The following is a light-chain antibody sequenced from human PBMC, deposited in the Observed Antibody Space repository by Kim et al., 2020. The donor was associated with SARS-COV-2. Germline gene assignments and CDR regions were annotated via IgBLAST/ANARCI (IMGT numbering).Light chain of an antibody. J-gene: IGLJ2*01. CDR1: SNNVGNQG. Sequence: QTATLTCTGNSNNVGNQGASWLQQHQGHPPKLVSYRNNNRPSGISERISASRSGNTASLTITGLQPEDEADYYCSAWDSSLSSVVFGGGTQLTVL. CDR2: RNN. CDR3: SAWDSSLSSVV. V-gene: IGLV10-54*01.